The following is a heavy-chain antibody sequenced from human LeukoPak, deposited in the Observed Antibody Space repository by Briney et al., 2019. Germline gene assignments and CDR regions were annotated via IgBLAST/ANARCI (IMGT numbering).Heavy chain of an antibody. J-gene: IGHJ4*02. CDR3: ARHHDGGPKLRLDF. D-gene: IGHD2-15*01. CDR2: FHYSGST. CDR1: GASVSNYY. V-gene: IGHV4-59*08. Sequence: TSETLSLTCRVSGASVSNYYWSWIRQSPGKGLEWIGFFHYSGSTNYNPSLNSRVTTSIDTSMNQLSLTLVSVTAADTAVYFCARHHDGGPKLRLDFWGLGVLVTVPS.